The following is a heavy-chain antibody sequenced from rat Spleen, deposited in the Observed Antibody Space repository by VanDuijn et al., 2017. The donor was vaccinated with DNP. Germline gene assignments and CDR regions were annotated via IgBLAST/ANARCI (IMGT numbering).Heavy chain of an antibody. Sequence: EVKLVESGGGLVQPGKSLKLSCAASGFNFNDNWMGWVRQAPGKGLEWIGEINKESGTIIYSPSLKDKFTISRDNAQNTLYLQMRKLESEDTAIYYCAKGPNYGGDSDYFDYWGQGVMVTVSS. CDR2: INKESGTI. D-gene: IGHD1-11*01. CDR3: AKGPNYGGDSDYFDY. CDR1: GFNFNDNW. J-gene: IGHJ2*01. V-gene: IGHV4-2*01.